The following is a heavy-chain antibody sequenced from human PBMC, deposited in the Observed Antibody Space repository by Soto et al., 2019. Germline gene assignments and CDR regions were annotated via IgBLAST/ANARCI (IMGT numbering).Heavy chain of an antibody. V-gene: IGHV1-69*13. CDR2: IIPIFGTA. J-gene: IGHJ6*02. Sequence: VNVSCKASGGTFSSYAISWVRQAPGQGLEWMGGIIPIFGTANYAQKFQGRVTITADESTSTAYMELNSLRAEDTAVYYCARDNVVVVAATRGRYYGMDVWGQGTTVTVSS. D-gene: IGHD2-15*01. CDR1: GGTFSSYA. CDR3: ARDNVVVVAATRGRYYGMDV.